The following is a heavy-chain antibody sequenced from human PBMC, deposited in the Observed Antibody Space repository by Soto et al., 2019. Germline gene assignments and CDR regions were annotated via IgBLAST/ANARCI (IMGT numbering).Heavy chain of an antibody. CDR3: ATTGGSDFNAFDV. D-gene: IGHD2-21*02. CDR1: GYTFTRNL. V-gene: IGHV5-51*01. CDR2: IFPIDSDT. J-gene: IGHJ3*01. Sequence: PGESLKISCKGSGYTFTRNLICWVRQMPGKGLEWMGIIFPIDSDTRYSPSSQGQVTISADNSISTAYLQRSSLKASDTAIYYCATTGGSDFNAFDVSGQGTMLTVSS.